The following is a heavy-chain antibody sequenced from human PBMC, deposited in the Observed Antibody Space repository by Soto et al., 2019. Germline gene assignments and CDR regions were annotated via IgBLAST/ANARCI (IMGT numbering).Heavy chain of an antibody. CDR2: IYYSGSI. J-gene: IGHJ6*02. CDR3: ARGSFYYGSGSYFPMDV. D-gene: IGHD3-10*01. Sequence: QVQLQESGPGLVKPSQTLSLTCTVSGGSVNAGGNYWSWIRQHPGKGLEWIGYIYYSGSIYYNPSLKSRLIISVDTSKTQFSLKLSSVTAADTAVYFCARGSFYYGSGSYFPMDVWGQGTTVTVSS. CDR1: GGSVNAGGNY. V-gene: IGHV4-31*03.